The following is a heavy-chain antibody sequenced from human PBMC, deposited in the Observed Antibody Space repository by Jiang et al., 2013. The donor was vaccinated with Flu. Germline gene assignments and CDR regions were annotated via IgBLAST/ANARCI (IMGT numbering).Heavy chain of an antibody. CDR1: GYTFTSYA. V-gene: IGHV1-3*01. CDR3: ASNVDIVATSRGRLYYGMDV. Sequence: GAEVKKPGASVKISCKASGYTFTSYAMHWVRQAPGQRLEWMGWINAGNGNTKYSQKFQGRATITRDTSASTAYMELSSLRSEDTAVYYCASNVDIVATSRGRLYYGMDVWGQGTTVTVSS. CDR2: INAGNGNT. D-gene: IGHD5-12*01. J-gene: IGHJ6*02.